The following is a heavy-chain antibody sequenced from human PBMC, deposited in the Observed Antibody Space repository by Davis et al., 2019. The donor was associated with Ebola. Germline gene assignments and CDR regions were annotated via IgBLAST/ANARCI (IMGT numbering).Heavy chain of an antibody. J-gene: IGHJ6*02. Sequence: ASVKVSCKASGYTFTSYGISWVRQAPGQGLELMGWISAYNGNTNYAQKLQGRVTMTTDTSTSTAYMELRSLRSDDTAVYYCARDTPAWVVPAAAYYYYGMDVWGQGTTVTVSS. D-gene: IGHD2-2*01. V-gene: IGHV1-18*01. CDR2: ISAYNGNT. CDR3: ARDTPAWVVPAAAYYYYGMDV. CDR1: GYTFTSYG.